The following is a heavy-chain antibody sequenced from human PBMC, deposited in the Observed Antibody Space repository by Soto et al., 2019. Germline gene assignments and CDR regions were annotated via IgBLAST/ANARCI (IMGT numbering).Heavy chain of an antibody. Sequence: GASVKVSCKASGYTFTGYYMHWVRQAPGQGLEWMGWINPNSGGTNYAQKFQGRVTMTRDTSISTAYMELSRLRSDDTAVYYCARDQDWNYGWLDPWGPGTMVTV. V-gene: IGHV1-2*02. CDR2: INPNSGGT. J-gene: IGHJ5*02. CDR1: GYTFTGYY. D-gene: IGHD1-7*01. CDR3: ARDQDWNYGWLDP.